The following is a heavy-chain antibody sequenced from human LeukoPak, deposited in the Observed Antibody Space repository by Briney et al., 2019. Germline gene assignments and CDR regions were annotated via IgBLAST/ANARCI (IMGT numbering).Heavy chain of an antibody. CDR1: GFSFDTNW. CDR2: IKTDGGEK. CDR3: ASGNWNDRAFDI. Sequence: GGSLRLSCVVSGFSFDTNWMSWVRQAPGKGLEWVANIKTDGGEKYYVDSVKGRFTISRDNAKNSLYLQMNNLRVEDTAVYYCASGNWNDRAFDIWGQGTMVIVSS. J-gene: IGHJ3*02. V-gene: IGHV3-7*01. D-gene: IGHD1-20*01.